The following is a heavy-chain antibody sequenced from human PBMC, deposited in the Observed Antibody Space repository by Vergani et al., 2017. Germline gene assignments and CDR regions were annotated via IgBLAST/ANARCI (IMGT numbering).Heavy chain of an antibody. Sequence: QVQLVQSGAEVKKPGASVKVSCKASGGTFSSYAISWVRQAPGQGLEWMGRIIPILGIANYAQKFPGRVTITADESTSTAYMELSSLRSEDTAVYYCAREGQKDDYSNYRDAFDIWGQGTMVTVSS. CDR2: IIPILGIA. J-gene: IGHJ3*02. CDR1: GGTFSSYA. CDR3: AREGQKDDYSNYRDAFDI. D-gene: IGHD4-11*01. V-gene: IGHV1-69*09.